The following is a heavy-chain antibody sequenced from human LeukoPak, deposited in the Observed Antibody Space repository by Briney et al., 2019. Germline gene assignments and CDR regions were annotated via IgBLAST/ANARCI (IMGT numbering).Heavy chain of an antibody. Sequence: GASVKVSCKASGYTFTGYYMHWVRQAPGQGLEGMGWINPNSGGTNYAQKFQGRVTMTRDTSISTAYMELSRLRSDDTAVYYCARDLPQWLATNAFDIWGQGTMVTVSS. V-gene: IGHV1-2*02. CDR1: GYTFTGYY. CDR3: ARDLPQWLATNAFDI. J-gene: IGHJ3*02. CDR2: INPNSGGT. D-gene: IGHD6-19*01.